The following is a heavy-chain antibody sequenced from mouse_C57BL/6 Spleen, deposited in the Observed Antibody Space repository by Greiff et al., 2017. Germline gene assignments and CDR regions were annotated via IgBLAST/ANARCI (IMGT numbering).Heavy chain of an antibody. V-gene: IGHV1-64*01. Sequence: VQLQQPGAELVKPGASVKLSCKASGYTFTSYWMHWVKQRPGQGLEWIGMIHPNSGSTNYNEKFKSKATLTVDKSSSTAYMQLSSLTSEDSAVYYCARGRPRRYAMDYWGQGTSVTGSS. CDR2: IHPNSGST. J-gene: IGHJ4*01. D-gene: IGHD2-12*01. CDR3: ARGRPRRYAMDY. CDR1: GYTFTSYW.